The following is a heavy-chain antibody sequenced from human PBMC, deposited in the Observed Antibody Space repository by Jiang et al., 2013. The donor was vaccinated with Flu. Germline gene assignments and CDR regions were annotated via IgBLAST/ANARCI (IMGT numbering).Heavy chain of an antibody. CDR2: IYYSGIT. D-gene: IGHD4-23*01. J-gene: IGHJ4*02. CDR3: ARHGHYGGHIDY. V-gene: IGHV4-59*08. Sequence: GSGLVKPSETLSLICTVSGGSISNHYWSWIRQTPGKGLEWIGYIYYSGITNYNPSLSSRVTITGDTSKTQFSLKLNSVTAADTAVYYCARHGHYGGHIDYWGQGTLVTVPS. CDR1: GGSISNHY.